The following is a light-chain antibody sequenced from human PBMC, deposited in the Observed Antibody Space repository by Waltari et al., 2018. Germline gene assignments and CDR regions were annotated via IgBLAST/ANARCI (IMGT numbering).Light chain of an antibody. CDR2: SDN. J-gene: IGLJ2*01. CDR3: AAWDDSLNGHII. Sequence: QSVLTQPPSASGTPGQRVTISCSGSSSNIGSNTVNWYHQLPGTAPKLLIYSDNQRPSGVPGRCSGSKSWTSASLAISGRQSGDETDYYCAAWDDSLNGHIIFGGGTKLTVL. CDR1: SSNIGSNT. V-gene: IGLV1-44*01.